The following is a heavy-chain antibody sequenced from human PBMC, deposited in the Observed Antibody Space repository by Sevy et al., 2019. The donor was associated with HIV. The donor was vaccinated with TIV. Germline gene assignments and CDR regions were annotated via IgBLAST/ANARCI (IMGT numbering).Heavy chain of an antibody. CDR1: GFIFNKYA. CDR3: AKGDYGGNSGHFDS. Sequence: GGSLRLSCGATGFIFNKYAMNWVRQAPGMGLAWVSGINDNGEKTYYTDTVKGRFTISGDNSRNTLYLQMDNLRAEDAAVYYCAKGDYGGNSGHFDSWGQGTLVTVSS. J-gene: IGHJ4*02. D-gene: IGHD4-17*01. CDR2: INDNGEKT. V-gene: IGHV3-23*01.